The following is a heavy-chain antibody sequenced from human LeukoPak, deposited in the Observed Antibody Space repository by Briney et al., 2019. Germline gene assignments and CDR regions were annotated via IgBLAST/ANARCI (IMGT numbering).Heavy chain of an antibody. CDR3: ARGTRGITIFGVVINGDFDY. J-gene: IGHJ4*02. Sequence: ASVKVSCKASGYTFTSYGISWVRQAPGQGLEWMGWISAYNGNTNYAQKLQGRVTMTADTSTSTAYMELRSLRYDDTAVYYCARGTRGITIFGVVINGDFDYWGQGTLVTVSS. D-gene: IGHD3-3*01. CDR2: ISAYNGNT. V-gene: IGHV1-18*01. CDR1: GYTFTSYG.